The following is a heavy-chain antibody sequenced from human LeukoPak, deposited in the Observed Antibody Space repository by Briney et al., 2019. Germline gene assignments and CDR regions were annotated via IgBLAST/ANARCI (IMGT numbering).Heavy chain of an antibody. V-gene: IGHV4-39*07. CDR2: IYYSGST. Sequence: PSETLSLTCTVSGGSISSSSYYWGWIRQPPGKGLEWIGSIYYSGSTYYNPSLKSRVTISVDTSKNKFSLKLSSVTAADTAVYYCATKGELFSTAWFDPWGQGTLVTVSS. J-gene: IGHJ5*02. CDR1: GGSISSSSYY. D-gene: IGHD3-10*01. CDR3: ATKGELFSTAWFDP.